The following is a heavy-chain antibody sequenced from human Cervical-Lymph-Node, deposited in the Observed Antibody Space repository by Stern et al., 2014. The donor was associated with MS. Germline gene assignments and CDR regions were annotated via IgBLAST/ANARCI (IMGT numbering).Heavy chain of an antibody. J-gene: IGHJ4*02. CDR1: GFSLSTSGVN. CDR3: AHRRVQSDAWPTTFDY. CDR2: LFWDDDK. V-gene: IGHV2-5*02. D-gene: IGHD1-1*01. Sequence: QVTLKESGPTLVKPTKTLTLTCSFSGFSLSTSGVNVGWFRQPPGTAMEWLGFLFWDDDKRYRPPLKTRLTITKHASENQVVLTMTNVDPLDTATYYCAHRRVQSDAWPTTFDYWGPGTLVTVSS.